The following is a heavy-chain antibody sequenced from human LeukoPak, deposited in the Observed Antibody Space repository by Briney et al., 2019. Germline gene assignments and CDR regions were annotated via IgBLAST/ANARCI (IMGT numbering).Heavy chain of an antibody. J-gene: IGHJ4*02. CDR2: IYPGDSDT. Sequence: GESLKISCKSSGYSFTSYWIGWVRQMPGKGLEWMGIIYPGDSDTRYSTSFQGQVTISADKSISTAYLQWSSLKASDTAMYYCARSIYSSGSPPFDYWGQGTLVTVSS. V-gene: IGHV5-51*01. CDR1: GYSFTSYW. CDR3: ARSIYSSGSPPFDY. D-gene: IGHD5-18*01.